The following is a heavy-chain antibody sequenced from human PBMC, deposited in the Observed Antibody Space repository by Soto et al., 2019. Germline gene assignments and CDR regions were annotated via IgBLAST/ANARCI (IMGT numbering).Heavy chain of an antibody. CDR1: GGTFSSYT. J-gene: IGHJ4*02. V-gene: IGHV1-69*02. CDR3: ACRLHLGEDTFDY. D-gene: IGHD3-16*01. CDR2: IIPILGIA. Sequence: SVKVSCKASGGTFSSYTISWVRQAPGQGLEWMGRIIPILGIANYAQKFQGRVTITADKSTSTAYMELSSLRSEDTAVYYCACRLHLGEDTFDYWGQGTLVTVSS.